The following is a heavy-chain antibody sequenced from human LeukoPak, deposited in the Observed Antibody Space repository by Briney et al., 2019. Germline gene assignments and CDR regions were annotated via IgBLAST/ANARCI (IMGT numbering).Heavy chain of an antibody. CDR3: ARDPDESYWFDP. CDR1: GGSISSSSYY. CDR2: IYYSGST. V-gene: IGHV4-39*07. Sequence: SETLSLNCTVSGGSISSSSYYWGWIRQPPGKGLEWIGSIYYSGSTYYNPSLKSRVTISVDTSKNQFSLKVSSVTAADTAVYYCARDPDESYWFDPWGQGTLVTVSS. J-gene: IGHJ5*02.